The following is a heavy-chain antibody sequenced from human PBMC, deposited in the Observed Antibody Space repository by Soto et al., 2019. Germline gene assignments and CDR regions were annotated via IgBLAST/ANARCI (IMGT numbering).Heavy chain of an antibody. CDR1: GFTFSSYW. CDR2: IKQDGSEK. Sequence: GGSLRLSCAASGFTFSSYWMSWVRQAPGKGLEWVANIKQDGSEKYYVDSVKGRFTISRDNAKNSLYLQMNSLRAEDTAVYYCASTTIFGVVIIPTFDYWGQGTLVTVSS. CDR3: ASTTIFGVVIIPTFDY. D-gene: IGHD3-3*01. J-gene: IGHJ4*02. V-gene: IGHV3-7*01.